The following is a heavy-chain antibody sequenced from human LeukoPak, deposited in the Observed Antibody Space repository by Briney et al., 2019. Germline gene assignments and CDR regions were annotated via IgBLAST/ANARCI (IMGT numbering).Heavy chain of an antibody. CDR1: GYTFTSYY. CDR3: ARDRGSGGNLRWFDP. CDR2: INPSGGST. V-gene: IGHV1-46*01. J-gene: IGHJ5*02. Sequence: ASVKVSCKASGYTFTSYYMHWVRQAPGQGLEWMGIINPSGGSTSYAQKFQGRVTMTRDTSTSTVYMELSSLRSEDTAVYYCARDRGSGGNLRWFDPWGQGTLVTVSS. D-gene: IGHD4-23*01.